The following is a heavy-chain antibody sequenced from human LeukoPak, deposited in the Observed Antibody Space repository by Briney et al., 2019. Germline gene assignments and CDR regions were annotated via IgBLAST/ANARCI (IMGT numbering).Heavy chain of an antibody. D-gene: IGHD2-15*01. Sequence: ASVKVSCKASGYTFTGYYMHWVRQAPGQGLEWMGWINPNSGGTNYAKNFQGRVTMTRDTSISTAYMELSRLRSDDTGVYYCASREDIVVVVAATPEASAFDIWGQGTMVTVSS. V-gene: IGHV1-2*02. CDR2: INPNSGGT. CDR1: GYTFTGYY. CDR3: ASREDIVVVVAATPEASAFDI. J-gene: IGHJ3*02.